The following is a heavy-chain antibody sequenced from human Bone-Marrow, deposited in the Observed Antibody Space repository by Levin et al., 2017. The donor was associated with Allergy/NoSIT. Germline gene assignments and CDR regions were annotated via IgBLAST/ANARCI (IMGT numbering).Heavy chain of an antibody. D-gene: IGHD4-17*01. CDR1: GFTFSSYS. V-gene: IGHV3-21*01. CDR2: ISSSSSYI. Sequence: SGGSLRLSCAASGFTFSSYSMNWVRQAPGKGLEWVSSISSSSSYIYYADSVKGRFTISRDNAKNSLYLQMNSLRAEDTAVYYCARVCPGLRPPFDYWGQGTLVTVSS. J-gene: IGHJ4*02. CDR3: ARVCPGLRPPFDY.